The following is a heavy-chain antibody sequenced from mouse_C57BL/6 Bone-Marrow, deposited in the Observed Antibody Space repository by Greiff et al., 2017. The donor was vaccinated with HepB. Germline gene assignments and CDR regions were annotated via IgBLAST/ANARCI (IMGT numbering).Heavy chain of an antibody. CDR3: ARLSNYYGSSHWDFDV. CDR1: GYTFTNYW. Sequence: VQLQQSGAELVRPGTSVKMSCKASGYTFTNYWIGWAKQRPGHGLEWIGDIYPGGGYTNYNEKFKGKATLTADKSSSTAYMQFSSLTSEDSAIYYCARLSNYYGSSHWDFDVWGTGTTVTVSS. V-gene: IGHV1-63*01. CDR2: IYPGGGYT. J-gene: IGHJ1*03. D-gene: IGHD1-1*01.